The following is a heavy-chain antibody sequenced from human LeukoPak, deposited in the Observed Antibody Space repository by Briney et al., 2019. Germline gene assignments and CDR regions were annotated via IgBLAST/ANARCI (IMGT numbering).Heavy chain of an antibody. CDR1: GGSISSYY. CDR3: ARMVRGAHNWFDP. J-gene: IGHJ5*02. CDR2: IYYSGST. D-gene: IGHD3-10*01. Sequence: SETLSLTCTVSGGSISSYYWSWIRQPPGKGLEWLGYIYYSGSTNYNPSLKSRVTISVDTSKNQFSLKLSSVTAADTAVYYCARMVRGAHNWFDPWGQGTLVTVSS. V-gene: IGHV4-59*01.